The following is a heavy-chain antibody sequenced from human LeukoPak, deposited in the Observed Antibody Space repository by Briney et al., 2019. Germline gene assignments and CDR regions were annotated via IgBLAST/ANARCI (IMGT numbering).Heavy chain of an antibody. CDR2: ISGSGGAT. D-gene: IGHD3-22*01. V-gene: IGHV3-23*01. CDR1: GFTFSSYA. Sequence: GGSLRLSCAASGFTFSSYAMSWVRQAPGKGLEWVSAISGSGGATYYADSVKGRFTISRDNSKNTLYLQMNSLRAEDTAVFYCAKEGGRYYDSSGNYWGQGALVTFSS. CDR3: AKEGGRYYDSSGNY. J-gene: IGHJ4*02.